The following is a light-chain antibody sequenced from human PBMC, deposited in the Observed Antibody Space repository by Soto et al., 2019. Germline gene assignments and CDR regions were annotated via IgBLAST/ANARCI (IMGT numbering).Light chain of an antibody. J-gene: IGKJ2*01. CDR2: GAS. V-gene: IGKV3-20*01. Sequence: EIVLTQSPATLSLSPGERAALSCGASQRVTNNFFAWYQQIPGQAPRLLIYGASSRASGIPARFSGSGSGTDFTLTISRLEPEDFAVYYCQQYGDSPYTFGQGTKLQIK. CDR3: QQYGDSPYT. CDR1: QRVTNNF.